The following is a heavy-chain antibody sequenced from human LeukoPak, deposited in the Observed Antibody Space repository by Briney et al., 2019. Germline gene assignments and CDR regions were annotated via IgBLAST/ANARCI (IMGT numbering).Heavy chain of an antibody. CDR1: GFTFSNAW. Sequence: GGSLRLSCAASGFTFSNAWMSWVRQAPGKGLEWVAVISHDARNKIYADSVKGRLTISRDNSKNTLYLQMNSLRTEDTAVYYCARAAAETGAFRDNWFDPWGQGTLVTVSS. D-gene: IGHD6-19*01. CDR3: ARAAAETGAFRDNWFDP. J-gene: IGHJ5*02. V-gene: IGHV3-30*03. CDR2: ISHDARNK.